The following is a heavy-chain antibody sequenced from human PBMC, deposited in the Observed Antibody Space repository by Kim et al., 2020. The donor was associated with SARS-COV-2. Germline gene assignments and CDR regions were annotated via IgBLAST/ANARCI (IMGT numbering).Heavy chain of an antibody. CDR2: IYPGDSDT. CDR1: GYSFTSYW. D-gene: IGHD6-6*01. Sequence: GESLKISCKASGYSFTSYWTAWVRQMPGKGLEWMGIIYPGDSDTRYSPSFQGQVTISADKSISTAYLQWSSLQASDTAMYYCATPPIYSSSTHFAYWGQGTLVTISS. J-gene: IGHJ4*02. CDR3: ATPPIYSSSTHFAY. V-gene: IGHV5-51*01.